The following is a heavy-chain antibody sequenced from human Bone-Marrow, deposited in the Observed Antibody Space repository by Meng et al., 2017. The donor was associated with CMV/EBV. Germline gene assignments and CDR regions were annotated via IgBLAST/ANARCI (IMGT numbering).Heavy chain of an antibody. D-gene: IGHD4-17*01. Sequence: GGSLRLSCAACGFTFSSYDMHWVRQATGKGLEWVSAIGTAGDTYYPGSVKGQFTISRDNSKNTLYLQMNSLRPEDTAVYYCARLITVTNDFDYWGQGTLVTVSS. CDR3: ARLITVTNDFDY. J-gene: IGHJ4*02. CDR2: IGTAGDT. V-gene: IGHV3-13*03. CDR1: GFTFSSYD.